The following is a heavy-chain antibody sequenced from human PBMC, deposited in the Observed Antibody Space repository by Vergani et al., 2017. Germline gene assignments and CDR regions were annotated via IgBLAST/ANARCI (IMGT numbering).Heavy chain of an antibody. D-gene: IGHD3-22*01. V-gene: IGHV4-59*01. CDR2: IYYSGST. Sequence: QVQLQESGPGLVKPSETLSLTCTVSGGSISSYYWSWIRQPPGKGLEWIGYIYYSGSTNYNPSLKSRVTISVDTSKNQFSLKLSSVTAADTAVYYCARESGSYFYDSSGYYTDDAFDIGGQGTMVTVSS. CDR3: ARESGSYFYDSSGYYTDDAFDI. CDR1: GGSISSYY. J-gene: IGHJ3*02.